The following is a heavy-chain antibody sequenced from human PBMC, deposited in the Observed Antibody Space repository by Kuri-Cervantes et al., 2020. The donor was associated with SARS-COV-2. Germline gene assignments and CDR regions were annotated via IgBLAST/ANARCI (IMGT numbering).Heavy chain of an antibody. CDR1: GFTFSSYW. D-gene: IGHD1-26*01. V-gene: IGHV3-7*02. CDR2: IKQDGSEK. J-gene: IGHJ4*02. Sequence: GGSLRLSCAASGFTFSSYWMSWVRQAPGKGLEWVANIKQDGSEKYYVDSVKGRSTISRDNAKNSLYLQMNSLRGEDTALYYCVRALGAAEADFWGRGTLVTVSS. CDR3: VRALGAAEADF.